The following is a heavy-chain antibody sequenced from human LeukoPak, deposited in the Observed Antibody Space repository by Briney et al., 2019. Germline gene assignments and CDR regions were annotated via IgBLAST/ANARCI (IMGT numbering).Heavy chain of an antibody. CDR1: GFTFSSYE. CDR3: ARNVRDGYDAFDI. CDR2: ISRSGTTI. Sequence: PGGSLRLSCEASGFTFSSYEMNWVRQAPGKVLEWVSYISRSGTTIYYADSVKGRFTISRDNAKNSLYLQMNSLRAEDTAVYYCARNVRDGYDAFDIWGQGTKVTVSS. J-gene: IGHJ3*02. V-gene: IGHV3-48*03. D-gene: IGHD3-10*01.